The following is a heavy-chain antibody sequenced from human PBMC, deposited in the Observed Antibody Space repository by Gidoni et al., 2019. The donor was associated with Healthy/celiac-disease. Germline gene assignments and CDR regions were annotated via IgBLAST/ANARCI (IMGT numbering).Heavy chain of an antibody. CDR1: GFTFSRYA. Sequence: EVQLLESGGCLVQPGGSMSISCAASGFTFSRYAMSWGRQAPGKGLEWVSAISGSGCSTYYADSVKGRFTISRDNSKNTLYLQMNSLRAEDTAVYYCAKDLRRDYDFWSGYSADAFDIWGQGTMVTVSS. D-gene: IGHD3-3*01. CDR2: ISGSGCST. V-gene: IGHV3-23*01. J-gene: IGHJ3*02. CDR3: AKDLRRDYDFWSGYSADAFDI.